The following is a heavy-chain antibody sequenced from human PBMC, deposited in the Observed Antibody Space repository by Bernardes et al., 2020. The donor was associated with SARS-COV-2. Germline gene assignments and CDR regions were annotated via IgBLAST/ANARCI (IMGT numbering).Heavy chain of an antibody. CDR3: VRDLAGGRGS. J-gene: IGHJ4*02. V-gene: IGHV3-74*01. CDR1: GFTFSTYW. CDR2: LNEDGSIT. Sequence: VGSLILSCVVSGFTFSTYWMHWVRQAPGQGLEWVSRLNEDGSITTYADSVKGRFTISRDNAKNTLYLQMHSLRVEDTATYYCVRDLAGGRGSWGQGTLVTVSS. D-gene: IGHD2-15*01.